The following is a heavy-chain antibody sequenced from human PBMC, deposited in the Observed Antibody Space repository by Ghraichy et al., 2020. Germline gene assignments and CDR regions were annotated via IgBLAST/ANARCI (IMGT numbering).Heavy chain of an antibody. D-gene: IGHD5-18*01. CDR2: ITSSSRSI. J-gene: IGHJ6*02. CDR1: GFTFSGYN. V-gene: IGHV3-21*01. Sequence: GGSLRLSCVGSGFTFSGYNLNWVRQSPGKGLEWVSSITSSSRSIFYADSVKGRFTISRDNAKNSLFLQMSSLRAEDTAVYYCARDASLPGYSYGRPLYGMDVWGQGTMVTVSS. CDR3: ARDASLPGYSYGRPLYGMDV.